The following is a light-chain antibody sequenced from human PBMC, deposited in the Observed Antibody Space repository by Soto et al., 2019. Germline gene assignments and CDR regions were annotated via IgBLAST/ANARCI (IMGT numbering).Light chain of an antibody. V-gene: IGLV2-8*01. Sequence: QSALTQPPSASGSPGQSVTISCTGNGSDVGAYNYVSWYQQHPGKAPKLMIYEVSKRPSGVPDRFSGSKSGNTASLTVSGLQAEDEADYYCSSYAGSNNFDVFGTGTRSPS. CDR2: EVS. CDR3: SSYAGSNNFDV. CDR1: GSDVGAYNY. J-gene: IGLJ1*01.